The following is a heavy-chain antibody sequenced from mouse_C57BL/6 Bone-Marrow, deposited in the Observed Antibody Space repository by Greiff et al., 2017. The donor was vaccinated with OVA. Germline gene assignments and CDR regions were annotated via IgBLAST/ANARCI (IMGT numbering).Heavy chain of an antibody. CDR2: IHPNSGST. CDR1: GYTFTSYW. Sequence: QVQLQQPGAELVKPGASVKLSCKASGYTFTSYWMHWVKQRPGQGLEWIGMIHPNSGSTNYNEKFKSKATLTVDKSSSTAYMQLSSLTSGDSAVYYCARDTTVVGAMDYWGQGTSVTVSS. V-gene: IGHV1-64*01. D-gene: IGHD1-1*01. CDR3: ARDTTVVGAMDY. J-gene: IGHJ4*01.